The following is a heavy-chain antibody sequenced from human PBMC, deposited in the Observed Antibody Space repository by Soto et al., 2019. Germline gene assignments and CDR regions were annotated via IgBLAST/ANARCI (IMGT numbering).Heavy chain of an antibody. J-gene: IGHJ6*02. D-gene: IGHD3-3*01. CDR3: ARSHMEYYYYYGMDV. Sequence: GEPLKISCKVSGYSFTSYWIGWVRQMPGKGLEWMGIIYPGDSDTRYSPSFQGQVTISADKSISTAYLQWSSLKASDTAMYYCARSHMEYYYYYGMDVWGQGTTVTVSS. CDR2: IYPGDSDT. V-gene: IGHV5-51*01. CDR1: GYSFTSYW.